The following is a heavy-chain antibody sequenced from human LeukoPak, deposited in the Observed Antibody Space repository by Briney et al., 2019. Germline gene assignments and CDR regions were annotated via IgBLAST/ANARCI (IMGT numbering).Heavy chain of an antibody. J-gene: IGHJ4*02. V-gene: IGHV3-15*01. D-gene: IGHD1-1*01. CDR1: GFTFSESW. Sequence: GGSLRLSCVASGFTFSESWMTWVRQAPGKGLEWVGRIKSKVDGGTTDYAAPVKGRFTISRDDLENMLYLQMNSLKTEDTAVYYCIADTPPWNPYGLDYWGQGTLVTVSS. CDR2: IKSKVDGGTT. CDR3: IADTPPWNPYGLDY.